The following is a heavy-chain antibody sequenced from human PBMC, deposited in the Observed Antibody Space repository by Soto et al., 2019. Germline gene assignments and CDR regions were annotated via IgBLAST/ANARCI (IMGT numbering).Heavy chain of an antibody. CDR2: MNPNSGNT. CDR1: GGTFSSYA. V-gene: IGHV1-8*02. J-gene: IGHJ4*02. CDR3: ARGERACSSASCYDH. Sequence: GASVKVSCKASGGTFSSYAISWVRQAPGQGLEWVGWMNPNSGNTGYAQKFHGRVTMTRDTSISTAYMELNSLRSEDSAVYYCARGERACSSASCYDHWGQGVLVTVSS. D-gene: IGHD2-2*01.